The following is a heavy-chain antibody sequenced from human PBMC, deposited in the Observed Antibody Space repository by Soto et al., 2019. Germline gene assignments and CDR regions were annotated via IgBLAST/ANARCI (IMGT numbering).Heavy chain of an antibody. V-gene: IGHV3-53*01. CDR2: IYSGGST. CDR3: ARGPSIAARPTLNY. CDR1: GFTVSSNY. D-gene: IGHD6-6*01. J-gene: IGHJ4*02. Sequence: EVQLVESGGGLIQPGGSLRLSCAASGFTVSSNYMSWVRQAPGKGLEWVSVIYSGGSTYYADSVKGRFTISRDNSKNTLYLQMNSLRAEDTAVYYCARGPSIAARPTLNYWGQGTLVTVSS.